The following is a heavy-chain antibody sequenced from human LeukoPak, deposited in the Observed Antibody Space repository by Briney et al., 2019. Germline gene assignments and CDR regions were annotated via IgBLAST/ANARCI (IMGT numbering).Heavy chain of an antibody. CDR3: AKDEATSGGGLAS. CDR1: GFTVSGTH. V-gene: IGHV3-53*01. D-gene: IGHD3-16*01. CDR2: MYTGGTT. Sequence: PGGSLRLSCAASGFTVSGTHMSWVRQAPGEGLEWVSAMYTGGTTYYADSVTGRFTVSRDTSRNTLFLHMNSLRAEDTAVYYCAKDEATSGGGLASWGQGTLVIVSS. J-gene: IGHJ5*01.